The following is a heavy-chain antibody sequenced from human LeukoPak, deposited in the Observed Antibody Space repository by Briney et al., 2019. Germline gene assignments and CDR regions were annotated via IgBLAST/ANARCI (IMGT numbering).Heavy chain of an antibody. J-gene: IGHJ4*02. V-gene: IGHV4-34*01. D-gene: IGHD6-19*01. CDR2: INHSGST. Sequence: SETLSLTCAVYGGSFSGYYWSWIRQPPGKGLEWIGEINHSGSTNYNPSLKSRVTISVDTSKNQFFLKLSSVTAADTAVYYCARDLRIAVAGTSNYWGQGTLVTVSS. CDR3: ARDLRIAVAGTSNY. CDR1: GGSFSGYY.